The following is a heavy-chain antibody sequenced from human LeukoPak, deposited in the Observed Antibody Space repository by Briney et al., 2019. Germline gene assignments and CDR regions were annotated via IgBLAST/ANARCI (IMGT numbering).Heavy chain of an antibody. D-gene: IGHD5-18*01. Sequence: SVKVSCKASGGTFSSYAISWVRQAPGQGLEWMGRITPIFGTANYAQKFQGRVTITTDESTSTAYMELSSLRSEDTAVYYCASPQNGYSYGYYWGQGTLVTVSS. CDR3: ASPQNGYSYGYY. CDR2: ITPIFGTA. V-gene: IGHV1-69*05. J-gene: IGHJ4*02. CDR1: GGTFSSYA.